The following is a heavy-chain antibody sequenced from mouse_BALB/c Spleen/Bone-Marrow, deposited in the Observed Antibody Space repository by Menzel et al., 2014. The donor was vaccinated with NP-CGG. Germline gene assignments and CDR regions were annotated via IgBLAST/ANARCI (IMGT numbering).Heavy chain of an antibody. D-gene: IGHD2-14*01. J-gene: IGHJ2*01. CDR2: IDPANGNA. CDR3: ARYRLGTYFDF. V-gene: IGHV14-3*02. Sequence: VQLQQSGAELVKPGASVKLSCTASGFNIKDTYMHWVKQRPEQGLEWIGRIDPANGNAKYDPKFQGKATITADTSSNTASLQLSSLTSEDTAVYYCARYRLGTYFDFWGQGTTPTVSS. CDR1: GFNIKDTY.